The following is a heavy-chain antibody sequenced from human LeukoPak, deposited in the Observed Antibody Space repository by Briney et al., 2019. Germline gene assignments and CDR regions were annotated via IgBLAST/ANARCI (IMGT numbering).Heavy chain of an antibody. CDR3: ARGLLDSY. CDR1: GGSFSGYY. V-gene: IGHV4-34*01. Sequence: SETLSLTCAVYGGSFSGYYWTWIRQPPGKGLEWIGEINHSGNTNYNPSLKSRVTISVDTSKNQFSLNLSSVTAADTAVYYCARGLLDSYWGQRTLVTVSS. CDR2: INHSGNT. D-gene: IGHD3-16*01. J-gene: IGHJ4*02.